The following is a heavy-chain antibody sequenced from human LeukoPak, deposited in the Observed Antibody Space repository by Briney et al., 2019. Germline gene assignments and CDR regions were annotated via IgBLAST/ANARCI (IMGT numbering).Heavy chain of an antibody. CDR2: IIPIFGTA. CDR1: GGTFSSYA. CDR3: AKDPSPDDYGDYVAY. V-gene: IGHV1-69*13. D-gene: IGHD4-17*01. Sequence: ASVKVSCRASGGTFSSYAISWVRQAPGQGLEWMGGIIPIFGTANYAQKFQGRVTITADESTSTAYMELSSLRSEDTAVYYCAKDPSPDDYGDYVAYWGQGTLVTVSS. J-gene: IGHJ4*02.